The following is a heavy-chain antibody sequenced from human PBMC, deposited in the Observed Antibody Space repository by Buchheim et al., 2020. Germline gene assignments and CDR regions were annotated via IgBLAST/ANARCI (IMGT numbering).Heavy chain of an antibody. CDR2: IYYRGST. CDR1: GGSISSYY. V-gene: IGHV4-59*01. J-gene: IGHJ4*02. Sequence: QVQLQESGPGLVKPSETLSLTCTVSGGSISSYYWSWIRQPPGKGLEWIGYIYYRGSTNYNPSLKSRVTISVDTSKNQFSLKLSSVTAADTAVYYCARAKLLIQPFDYWGQGTL. CDR3: ARAKLLIQPFDY. D-gene: IGHD5-18*01.